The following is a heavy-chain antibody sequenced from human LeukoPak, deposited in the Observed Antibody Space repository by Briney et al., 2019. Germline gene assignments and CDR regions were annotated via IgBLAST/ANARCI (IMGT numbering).Heavy chain of an antibody. J-gene: IGHJ6*03. CDR3: ATDTPILRYYGSGSPYYYYMDV. CDR2: FDPEDGET. D-gene: IGHD3-10*01. Sequence: ASVKVSCKVSGYTLTELSMHWVRQAPGKGLEWMGGFDPEDGETIYAQEFQGRVTMTEDTSTDTAYMELSSLRSEDTAVYYCATDTPILRYYGSGSPYYYYMDVWGKGTTVTVSS. CDR1: GYTLTELS. V-gene: IGHV1-24*01.